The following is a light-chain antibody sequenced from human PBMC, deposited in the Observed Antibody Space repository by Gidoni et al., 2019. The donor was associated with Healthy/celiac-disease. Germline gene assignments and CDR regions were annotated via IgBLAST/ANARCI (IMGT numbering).Light chain of an antibody. CDR2: KAS. CDR3: QQYNSYSLTWT. V-gene: IGKV1-5*03. J-gene: IGKJ1*01. Sequence: DIQMTQSPSTLSASVGDRVTITCRASQSISSWLAWYQQKPGKAPKLLIYKASILESGVPSRFSGSGSGTEFTLTISSLQPDDFATYYCQQYNSYSLTWTFGQGTKVEIK. CDR1: QSISSW.